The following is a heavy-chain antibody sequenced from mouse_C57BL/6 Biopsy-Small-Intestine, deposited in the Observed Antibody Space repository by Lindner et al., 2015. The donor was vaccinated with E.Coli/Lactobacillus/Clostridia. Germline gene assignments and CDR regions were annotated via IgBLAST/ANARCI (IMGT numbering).Heavy chain of an antibody. CDR2: VNPYYIST. CDR1: DYD. Sequence: DYDMNWVKQSRGKSLEWIGNVNPYYISTTYNQKFKGKATLTVDKSSSTAYMQLNSLTSEDSAVYYCARGGYAMDYWGQGTSVTVSS. CDR3: ARGGYAMDY. J-gene: IGHJ4*01. V-gene: IGHV1-39*01.